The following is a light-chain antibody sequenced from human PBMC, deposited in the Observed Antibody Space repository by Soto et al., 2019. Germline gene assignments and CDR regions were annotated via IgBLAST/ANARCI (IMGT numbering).Light chain of an antibody. CDR1: QDIRNY. V-gene: IGKV1-27*01. Sequence: DIQMTQTPSSLSISVGDRVTITCRASQDIRNYLAWYQQKPGKVPKLLIYAASTLQSGVPSRFSGSGSGTDFTLTINSLQPEDIATYYCQKYDRAPFTFGPGTKVDFK. CDR2: AAS. CDR3: QKYDRAPFT. J-gene: IGKJ3*01.